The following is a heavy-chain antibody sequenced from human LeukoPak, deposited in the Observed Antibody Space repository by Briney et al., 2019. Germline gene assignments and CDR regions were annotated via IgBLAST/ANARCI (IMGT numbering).Heavy chain of an antibody. D-gene: IGHD3-22*01. V-gene: IGHV1-69*01. CDR1: GGTFSSYA. Sequence: SVKVSCKASGGTFSSYAISWVRQAPGQGLEWMGGIIPIFGTANYAQKFQGRVTITADESTSTAYMELSSLRSEDTAVYYCARKAPYYYDGSGPLGTYNFDYWGQGTLVTVSS. CDR3: ARKAPYYYDGSGPLGTYNFDY. CDR2: IIPIFGTA. J-gene: IGHJ4*02.